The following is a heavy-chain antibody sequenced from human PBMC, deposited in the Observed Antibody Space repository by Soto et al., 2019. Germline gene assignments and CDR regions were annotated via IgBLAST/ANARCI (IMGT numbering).Heavy chain of an antibody. J-gene: IGHJ4*02. V-gene: IGHV3-23*01. CDR3: AKEGEHSSGWANFDY. D-gene: IGHD6-19*01. Sequence: VRQAPGKGLEWVSAISGSGTTAYYADSVKGRFTISRDNSKNTLYLQMNSLRAEDTAVYYCAKEGEHSSGWANFDYWGQGTLVTVSS. CDR2: ISGSGTTA.